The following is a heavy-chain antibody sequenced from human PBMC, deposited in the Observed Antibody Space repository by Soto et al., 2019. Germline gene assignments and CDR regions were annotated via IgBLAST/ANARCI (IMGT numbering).Heavy chain of an antibody. CDR3: AIVRVADSPLDH. V-gene: IGHV3-30*03. CDR2: MSYDGSAK. D-gene: IGHD3-10*02. J-gene: IGHJ4*02. CDR1: GFIFSNNG. Sequence: QVQLVESGGGVVQPGRSLRLSCEGSGFIFSNNGMHWVRQAPGKGLEWVAFMSYDGSAKFLADSVKGRFTISRDNSKSTLFLHTSSLRAEDTAMYYCAIVRVADSPLDHWGQETLGTVSS.